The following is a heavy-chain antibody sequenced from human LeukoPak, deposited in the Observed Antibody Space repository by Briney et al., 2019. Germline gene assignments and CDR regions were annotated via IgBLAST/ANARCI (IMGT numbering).Heavy chain of an antibody. Sequence: LGESLKISCKGSGYSFTSYWIGWVRQMPGKGLEWMGIIYPGDSDTRYSPSFQGQVTISADKSISAAYLQWSSLKASDTAMYYCARPDYYDSSGYYYVGALDIWGQGTMVTVSS. V-gene: IGHV5-51*01. CDR2: IYPGDSDT. CDR1: GYSFTSYW. D-gene: IGHD3-22*01. J-gene: IGHJ3*02. CDR3: ARPDYYDSSGYYYVGALDI.